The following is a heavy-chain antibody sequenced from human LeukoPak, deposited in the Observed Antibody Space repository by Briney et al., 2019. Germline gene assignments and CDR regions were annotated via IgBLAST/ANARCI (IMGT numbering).Heavy chain of an antibody. D-gene: IGHD3-10*01. Sequence: SGPTLVNPTHTLTLTCTFSGFSLSTSGMCVSWIRQPPGKALEWLALIDWDDDKYYSTSLKTRLTISKDTSKKQVVLTMTNMDAVDTATCYCARTLTMVRELIAFDIWGQGTMVTVSS. J-gene: IGHJ3*02. CDR1: GFSLSTSGMC. V-gene: IGHV2-70*01. CDR3: ARTLTMVRELIAFDI. CDR2: IDWDDDK.